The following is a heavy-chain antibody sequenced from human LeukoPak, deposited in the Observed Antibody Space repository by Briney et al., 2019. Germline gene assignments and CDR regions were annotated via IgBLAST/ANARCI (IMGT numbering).Heavy chain of an antibody. CDR2: INPNSGGT. Sequence: ASVTVSCTASGYTFTGYYMHWVRQALGQGLEWMGWINPNSGGTNYAQKFQGWVTMTRDTSISTAYMELSRLRSDDTAVYYCARRTYYYDSSGYYHYYFDYWGQGTLVTVSS. D-gene: IGHD3-22*01. CDR3: ARRTYYYDSSGYYHYYFDY. CDR1: GYTFTGYY. J-gene: IGHJ4*02. V-gene: IGHV1-2*04.